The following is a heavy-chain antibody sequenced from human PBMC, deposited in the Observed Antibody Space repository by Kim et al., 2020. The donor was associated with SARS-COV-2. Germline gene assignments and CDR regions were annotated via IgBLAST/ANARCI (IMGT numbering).Heavy chain of an antibody. D-gene: IGHD3-10*01. CDR2: ISAYNGNT. Sequence: ASVKVSCKASGYTFTSYGISWVRQAPGQGLEWMGWISAYNGNTNYAQKLQGRVTMTTDTSTSTAYMELRSLRSDDTAVYYCARDGYYYGSGSYRSNTYNWFDPWGQGTLVTVSS. V-gene: IGHV1-18*01. J-gene: IGHJ5*02. CDR3: ARDGYYYGSGSYRSNTYNWFDP. CDR1: GYTFTSYG.